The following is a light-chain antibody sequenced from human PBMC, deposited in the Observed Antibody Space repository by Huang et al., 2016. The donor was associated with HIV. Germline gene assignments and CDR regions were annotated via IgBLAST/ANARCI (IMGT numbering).Light chain of an antibody. CDR3: QQYFDVPWT. Sequence: IVMTQSPDSLAVSLGETATINCKSSQSLLFRSNNKNYLAWYQQKPGQPLTLLMSWASTRGSGVPSRFSGGGSGTDFTLTISSLQAEDVAVYFCQQYFDVPWTFGRGTKVEIK. J-gene: IGKJ1*01. CDR1: QSLLFRSNNKNY. CDR2: WAS. V-gene: IGKV4-1*01.